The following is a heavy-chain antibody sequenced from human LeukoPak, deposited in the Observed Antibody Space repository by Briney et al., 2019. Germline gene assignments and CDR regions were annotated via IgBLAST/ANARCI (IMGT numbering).Heavy chain of an antibody. CDR1: GGSISSYY. D-gene: IGHD3-22*01. CDR2: IYYSGST. V-gene: IGHV4-59*01. CDR3: ARGYDSSAYYPFNY. J-gene: IGHJ4*02. Sequence: SETLSLTCSVSGGSISSYYWSWIRQPPGKGLEWIGYIYYSGSTNYNPSLKSRVTISVDTSKNQFSLMLSSVTAADTAVYYCARGYDSSAYYPFNYWGQGTLVTVSS.